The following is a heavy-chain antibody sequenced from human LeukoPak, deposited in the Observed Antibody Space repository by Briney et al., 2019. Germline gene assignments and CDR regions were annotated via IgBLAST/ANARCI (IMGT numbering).Heavy chain of an antibody. CDR3: ATATAMNYYMDV. CDR2: FDPEDGET. V-gene: IGHV1-24*01. Sequence: GASVTVSCKVSGYTLTELSMHWVRQAPGKGLEWMGGFDPEDGETIYAQKFQGRVTMTEDTSTDTAYMELSSLRSEDTAVYYCATATAMNYYMDVWGKGTTVTVS. D-gene: IGHD5-18*01. J-gene: IGHJ6*03. CDR1: GYTLTELS.